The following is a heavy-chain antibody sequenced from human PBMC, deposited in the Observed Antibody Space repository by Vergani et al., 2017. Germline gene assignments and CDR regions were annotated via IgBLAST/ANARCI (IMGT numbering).Heavy chain of an antibody. CDR1: GGTFSSYT. J-gene: IGHJ4*02. Sequence: QVQLVQSGAEVKKPGSSVKVSCKASGGTFSSYTISWVRQAPGQGLEWMGWISAYNGNTNYAQKLQGRVTMTTDTSTSTAYMELRSLRSDDTAVYYCARDRDGYNDFDYWGQGTLVTVSS. CDR2: ISAYNGNT. D-gene: IGHD5-24*01. V-gene: IGHV1-18*01. CDR3: ARDRDGYNDFDY.